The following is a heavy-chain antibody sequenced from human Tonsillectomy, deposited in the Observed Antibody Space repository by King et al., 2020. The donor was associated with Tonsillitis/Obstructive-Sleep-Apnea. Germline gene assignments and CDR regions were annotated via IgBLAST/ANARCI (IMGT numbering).Heavy chain of an antibody. V-gene: IGHV3-23*04. CDR1: GYSFSSSA. CDR2: VSGSGVST. J-gene: IGHJ4*02. CDR3: AKDGRSTTPGY. D-gene: IGHD5/OR15-5a*01. Sequence: DVQLVESGGGLVQPGGSLRLSCAASGYSFSSSAMSWVRQAPGKGLEWVSTVSGSGVSTYYADSVKGRFTVSRDNSKDTLYLQMNSLRAEDTALYFCAKDGRSTTPGYWGQGTLVTVSS.